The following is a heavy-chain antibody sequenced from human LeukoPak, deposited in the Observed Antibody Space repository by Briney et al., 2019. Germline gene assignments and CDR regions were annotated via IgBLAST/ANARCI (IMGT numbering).Heavy chain of an antibody. J-gene: IGHJ4*02. CDR2: LYGDGRT. Sequence: GGSLRLSCAASGFIVTGQYMSWVRQAPGQGLEWVSVLYGDGRTSYPDSVKGRFTISRDNSKNTLYLQMNSLRAEDTAVYYCAKDSPYYDILTGYYHGVGSWGQGTLVTVSS. D-gene: IGHD3-9*01. CDR3: AKDSPYYDILTGYYHGVGS. CDR1: GFIVTGQY. V-gene: IGHV3-66*01.